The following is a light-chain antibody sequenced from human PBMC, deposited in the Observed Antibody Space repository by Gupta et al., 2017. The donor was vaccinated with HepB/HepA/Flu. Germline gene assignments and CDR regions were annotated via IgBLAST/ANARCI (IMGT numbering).Light chain of an antibody. CDR2: NDI. CDR3: QSTDMSDSYGV. V-gene: IGLV3-25*03. Sequence: SDEVTQSPSMSVPPGSTARITCSGDTLAKHFAYGYQQQPGQAPVLLMYNDIERPSGVPERFSGSSSGTKVTLTIIGVRAEDEADYYCQSTDMSDSYGVFGGGTKLTVL. CDR1: TLAKHF. J-gene: IGLJ3*02.